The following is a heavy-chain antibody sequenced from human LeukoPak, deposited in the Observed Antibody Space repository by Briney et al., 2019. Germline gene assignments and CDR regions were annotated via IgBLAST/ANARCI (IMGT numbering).Heavy chain of an antibody. Sequence: GGSLRLSCAAFGFTFSSYGMHWVRQAPGKGLEWVAFIRYDGSNKYYADSVKGRFTISRDNSKNTLYLQMNSLRAEDTAVYYCAKAWDIVVVPAAADYWGQGTLVTVSS. CDR1: GFTFSSYG. V-gene: IGHV3-30*02. CDR2: IRYDGSNK. J-gene: IGHJ4*02. CDR3: AKAWDIVVVPAAADY. D-gene: IGHD2-2*01.